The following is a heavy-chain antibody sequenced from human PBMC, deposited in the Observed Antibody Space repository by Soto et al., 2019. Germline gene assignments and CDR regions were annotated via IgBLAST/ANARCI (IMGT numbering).Heavy chain of an antibody. CDR3: ARHSTSAPKDY. CDR1: GYSLTTDW. CDR2: IYPGDSDT. Sequence: PEESLKISCNGSGYSLTTDWIAWVRQMPGKGLEWVGIIYPGDSDTRYSPSFEGHVTISVDKSISTAFLQWNSLKASDNAIYYCARHSTSAPKDYWGQGTLVTVSS. J-gene: IGHJ4*01. V-gene: IGHV5-51*01. D-gene: IGHD3-10*01.